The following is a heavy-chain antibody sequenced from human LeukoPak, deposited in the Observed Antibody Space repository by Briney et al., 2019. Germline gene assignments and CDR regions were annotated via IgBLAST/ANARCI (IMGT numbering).Heavy chain of an antibody. D-gene: IGHD3-10*01. V-gene: IGHV1-18*04. CDR2: ISAYNGKT. CDR3: ARSYGSGRDWFDP. CDR1: GYTFIGYY. J-gene: IGHJ5*02. Sequence: ASVKDSCKASGYTFIGYYIHWVRQAPGQGLAWMGWISAYNGKTINALKLQGRSTITTDTPTSTAYMELRSLRSDDTAVYYCARSYGSGRDWFDPWGQGNLVTVSS.